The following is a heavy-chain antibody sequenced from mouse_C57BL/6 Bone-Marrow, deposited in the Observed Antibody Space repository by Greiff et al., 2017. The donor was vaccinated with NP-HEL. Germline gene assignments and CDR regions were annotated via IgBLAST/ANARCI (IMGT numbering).Heavy chain of an antibody. CDR1: GYTFTSYW. CDR2: IYPGNSDT. D-gene: IGHD2-1*01. J-gene: IGHJ4*01. V-gene: IGHV1-5*01. CDR3: TYGNYYYAMDY. Sequence: EVQLQQSGTVLARPGASVKMSCKTSGYTFTSYWMHWVKQRPGQGLEWIGAIYPGNSDTSYNQKFKGKAKLTAVTSASTAYMELSSLTNADSAVYYCTYGNYYYAMDYWGQGTSVTVSS.